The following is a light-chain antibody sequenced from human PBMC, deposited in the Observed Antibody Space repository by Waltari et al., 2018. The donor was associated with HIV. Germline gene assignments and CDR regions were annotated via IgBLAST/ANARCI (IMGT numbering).Light chain of an antibody. Sequence: QSALTQPASVSGSPGQSITISCTGTSSDAGSYNLVSWYQQHPGKAPKLMIYEGSKRPSGVSNRCSGSKSGNTASLTISGLQAEDEADYYCCSYAGSSTLEVFGGGTKLTVL. CDR2: EGS. V-gene: IGLV2-23*01. J-gene: IGLJ2*01. CDR1: SSDAGSYNL. CDR3: CSYAGSSTLEV.